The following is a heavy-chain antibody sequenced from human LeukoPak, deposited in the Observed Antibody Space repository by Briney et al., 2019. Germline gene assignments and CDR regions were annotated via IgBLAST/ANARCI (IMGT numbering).Heavy chain of an antibody. J-gene: IGHJ4*02. CDR1: GFSFSNYG. D-gene: IGHD6-13*01. CDR2: MSKDGNNE. Sequence: PGRSLRLSCVASGFSFSNYGMHWVRQAPGKGLEWMAVMSKDGNNEYYADSVKGRFTISRDNSKNTLYLQMNSLRAEDTAVYYCAKGIAATWRYLDSWGQGTLVTVSS. V-gene: IGHV3-30*18. CDR3: AKGIAATWRYLDS.